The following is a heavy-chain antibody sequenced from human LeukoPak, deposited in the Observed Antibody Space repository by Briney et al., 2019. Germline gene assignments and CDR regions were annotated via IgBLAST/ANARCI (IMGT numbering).Heavy chain of an antibody. V-gene: IGHV3-23*01. CDR2: IGSGGST. CDR1: GFSFSNYA. CDR3: ATGPMGRGVSYSFDY. Sequence: GGSLRLSCAGSGFSFSNYAMSWVRQAPGKGLEWVSVIGSGGSTYYSDSVKGRFTISRDNSKNTLYLRMNSLRAEDTAVYYCATGPMGRGVSYSFDYWGQGTLVTVSS. J-gene: IGHJ4*02. D-gene: IGHD3-10*01.